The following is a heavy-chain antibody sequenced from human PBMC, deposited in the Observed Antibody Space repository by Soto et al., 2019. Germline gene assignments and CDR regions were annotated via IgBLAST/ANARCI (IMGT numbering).Heavy chain of an antibody. V-gene: IGHV6-1*01. CDR2: TYYRSKWYN. D-gene: IGHD6-13*01. CDR1: GDSVSSNSAA. Sequence: SQTLSLTCVISGDSVSSNSAAWNWIRQSPSRGLEWLGRTYYRSKWYNDYAVSVKSRITINPDTSKNQFSLQLNSVTPEDTAVYFFARDQGIAATGTGGGLDPWGQGTLVTVS. J-gene: IGHJ5*02. CDR3: ARDQGIAATGTGGGLDP.